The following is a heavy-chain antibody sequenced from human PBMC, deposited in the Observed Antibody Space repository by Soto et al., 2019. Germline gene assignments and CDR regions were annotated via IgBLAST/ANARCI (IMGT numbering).Heavy chain of an antibody. J-gene: IGHJ4*02. CDR1: GGTFSSYT. CDR2: IIPILGIA. D-gene: IGHD6-19*01. V-gene: IGHV1-69*02. Sequence: QVQLVQSGAEVKKPGSSVKVSCKASGGTFSSYTISWVRQAPGQGLEWMGRIIPILGIANYAQKFQGRVTITADKSTSPAYMDLSSLRSEDTAVYYCATARIAVAGGTDYWGQGTLVTVSS. CDR3: ATARIAVAGGTDY.